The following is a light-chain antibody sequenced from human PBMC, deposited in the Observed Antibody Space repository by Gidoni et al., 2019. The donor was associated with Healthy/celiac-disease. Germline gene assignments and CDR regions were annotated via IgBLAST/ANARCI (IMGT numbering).Light chain of an antibody. V-gene: IGLV3-25*01. CDR3: QSADSSGTYSV. CDR2: KDS. Sequence: YERTQPPAVSVSPGQTARNTCSGDALPKQYAYWYQQKPGQAPVLVIYKDSERPSGIPARFSGSSSATTVTLTISGVQAADEADYYCQSADSSGTYSVFGGGTKLTVL. CDR1: ALPKQY. J-gene: IGLJ3*02.